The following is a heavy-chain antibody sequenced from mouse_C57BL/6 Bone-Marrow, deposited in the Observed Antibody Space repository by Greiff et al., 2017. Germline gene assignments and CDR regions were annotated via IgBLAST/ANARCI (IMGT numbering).Heavy chain of an antibody. D-gene: IGHD2-3*01. CDR3: ARDYDPFAY. J-gene: IGHJ3*01. CDR2: ISDGGSYT. CDR1: GFTFSSYA. Sequence: DVQLQESGGGLVKPGGSLKLSCAASGFTFSSYAMSWVRQTPEKRLEWVATISDGGSYTYYPDNVKGRFTISRDNAKNNLYLQMSHLKSEDTAMYYCARDYDPFAYWGQGTLVTVSA. V-gene: IGHV5-4*01.